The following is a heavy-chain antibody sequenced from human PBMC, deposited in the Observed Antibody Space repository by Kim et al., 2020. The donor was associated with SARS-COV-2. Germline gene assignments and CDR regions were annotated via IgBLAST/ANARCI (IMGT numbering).Heavy chain of an antibody. Sequence: GGSLRLSCAASGFTFSSYSMNWVRQAPGKGLEWVSSISSSSSYIYYADSVKGRFTISRDNAKNSLYLQMNSLRAEDTAVYYCARSGKYCSSTSCYGSNWFDPWGQGTLVTVSS. D-gene: IGHD2-2*01. CDR2: ISSSSSYI. CDR3: ARSGKYCSSTSCYGSNWFDP. J-gene: IGHJ5*02. CDR1: GFTFSSYS. V-gene: IGHV3-21*01.